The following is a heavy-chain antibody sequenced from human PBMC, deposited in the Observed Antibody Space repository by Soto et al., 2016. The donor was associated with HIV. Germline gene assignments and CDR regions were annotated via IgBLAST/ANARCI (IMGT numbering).Heavy chain of an antibody. Sequence: VQLVESGGGVVQPGRSLRLSCAASGFTFSSYGMHWVRQAPGKGLEWVAVIWYDGSNKYYADSVKGRFTISRDNSKNTLYLQMNSLRAEDTAVYYCARELDYYGSGSYNYYYYYGMDVWGQGTTGHRLL. J-gene: IGHJ6*02. CDR1: GFTFSSYG. V-gene: IGHV3-33*08. CDR3: ARELDYYGSGSYNYYYYYGMDV. CDR2: IWYDGSNK. D-gene: IGHD3-10*01.